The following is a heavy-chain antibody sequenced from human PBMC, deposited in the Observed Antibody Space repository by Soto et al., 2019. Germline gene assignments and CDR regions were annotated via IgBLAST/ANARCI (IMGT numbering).Heavy chain of an antibody. Sequence: PSETLSLTCTVSGASISYGGFSWSWIRQSPGKGLGWIGYISHLENTYFHPSFKSRLTMSIDRSRNQFSLNLSSVTAADRAVYYCVRGGGYDPFDYWGQGVLATVSS. CDR3: VRGGGYDPFDY. J-gene: IGHJ4*02. V-gene: IGHV4-30-2*06. CDR1: GASISYGGFS. D-gene: IGHD5-12*01. CDR2: ISHLENT.